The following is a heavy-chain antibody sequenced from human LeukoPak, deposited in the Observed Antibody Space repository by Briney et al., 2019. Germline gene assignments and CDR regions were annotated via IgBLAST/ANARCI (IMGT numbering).Heavy chain of an antibody. V-gene: IGHV3-7*01. CDR2: IKQDGSEK. Sequence: GRSLRLSCAASGFTFSSYWMSWVRQAPGKGLEWVANIKQDGSEKYYVDSVKGRFTISRDNAENSLYLQMNSLRAEDTAVYYCARLGYNWNYVGAYYYYMDVWGKGTTVTDSS. CDR1: GFTFSSYW. CDR3: ARLGYNWNYVGAYYYYMDV. J-gene: IGHJ6*03. D-gene: IGHD1-7*01.